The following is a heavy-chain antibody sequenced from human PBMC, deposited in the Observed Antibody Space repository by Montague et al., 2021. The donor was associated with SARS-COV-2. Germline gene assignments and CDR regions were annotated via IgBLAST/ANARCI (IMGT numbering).Heavy chain of an antibody. D-gene: IGHD4/OR15-4a*01. CDR1: GFTFSNHW. J-gene: IGHJ5*01. Sequence: SLRLSCAASGFTFSNHWMHWVRQPPGKGLVWVSRITTDATNTAYADSVKGRFTVSRDNAKNTLYLQMNSLRVEDTAVYYCARDKGAATPFDPWGQGTLVTASA. V-gene: IGHV3-74*03. CDR2: ITTDATNT. CDR3: ARDKGAATPFDP.